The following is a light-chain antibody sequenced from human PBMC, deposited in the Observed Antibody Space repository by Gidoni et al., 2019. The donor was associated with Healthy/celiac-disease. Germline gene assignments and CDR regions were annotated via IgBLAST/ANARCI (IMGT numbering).Light chain of an antibody. Sequence: EIGVTQSPAPLSCSPGESATLYCRASQSVSSYLAWYQQKPGQAPRLLIYDASNRATGIPARFSGSGSGTDFTLTISSLEPEDFAVYYCQQHSNWLTFXGXTKVEIK. J-gene: IGKJ4*01. CDR3: QQHSNWLT. V-gene: IGKV3-11*01. CDR2: DAS. CDR1: QSVSSY.